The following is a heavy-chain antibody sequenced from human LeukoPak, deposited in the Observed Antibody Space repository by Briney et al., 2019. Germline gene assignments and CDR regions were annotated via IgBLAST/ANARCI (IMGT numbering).Heavy chain of an antibody. D-gene: IGHD3-3*01. CDR1: GFTFSSYA. CDR3: ASLGRYYDSWSGYQYYMDV. Sequence: GGSLRLSCAASGFTFSSYAMSWVRQAPGKGLEWVSTISGSGGNTYYADSVKGRFTISRDNSKNTLYLQMNSLRAEDTAVYYCASLGRYYDSWSGYQYYMDVWGKGTTVTVSS. CDR2: ISGSGGNT. V-gene: IGHV3-23*01. J-gene: IGHJ6*03.